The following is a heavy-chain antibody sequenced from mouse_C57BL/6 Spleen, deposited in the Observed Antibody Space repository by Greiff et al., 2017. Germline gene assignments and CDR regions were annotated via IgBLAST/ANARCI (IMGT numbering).Heavy chain of an antibody. J-gene: IGHJ1*03. V-gene: IGHV8-8*01. Sequence: QVQLQQSGPGILQPSQTLSLTCSFSGFSLSTFGMGVGWIRQPSGKGLEWLAHIWWDDDKYYNPALKSRLTISKDTSKNQVFLKIANVDTADTATYYCARIAPIEARYFDVWGTGTTVTVSS. CDR1: GFSLSTFGMG. CDR3: ARIAPIEARYFDV. CDR2: IWWDDDK.